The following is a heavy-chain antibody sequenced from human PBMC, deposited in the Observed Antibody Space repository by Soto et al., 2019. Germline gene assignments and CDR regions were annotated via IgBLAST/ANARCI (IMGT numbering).Heavy chain of an antibody. Sequence: GGSLRLSCAASGFTFSSYAMSWVRQAPGKGLEWVSAISGSGGSTYYADSVKGRFAISRDNSKNTLYLQMNSLRAEDTAVYYCAKAISGWYLNWFDPWGQGTLVTVSS. D-gene: IGHD6-19*01. CDR1: GFTFSSYA. CDR3: AKAISGWYLNWFDP. J-gene: IGHJ5*02. CDR2: ISGSGGST. V-gene: IGHV3-23*01.